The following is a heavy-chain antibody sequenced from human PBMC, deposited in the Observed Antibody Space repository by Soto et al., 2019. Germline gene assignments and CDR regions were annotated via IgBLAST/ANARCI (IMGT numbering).Heavy chain of an antibody. CDR2: ISYSGST. D-gene: IGHD2-2*01. J-gene: IGHJ4*02. Sequence: QVRLQESGPGLVKPSQTLSLTCTVSGGSISSSGSYWTWIRQHPGKGLEWIGYISYSGSTVYNPSLESRVTISVDTSKNQFSLNLSSVTAADTAVYYCARAAANIDYWGQGTLVTVSS. V-gene: IGHV4-31*03. CDR3: ARAAANIDY. CDR1: GGSISSSGSY.